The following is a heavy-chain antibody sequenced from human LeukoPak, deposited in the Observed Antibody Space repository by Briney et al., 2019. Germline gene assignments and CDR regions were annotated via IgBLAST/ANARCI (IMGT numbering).Heavy chain of an antibody. CDR3: TRDNTAGWEPPGFDY. D-gene: IGHD1-26*01. CDR1: GFTFGDYA. Sequence: PGGSLRLSCTASGFTFGDYAMSWVRQAPGKGLEWVGFIRSKAYGGTTEYAASVKGRFTISRDDSKSIAYLQMNSLKTEDTAVYYCTRDNTAGWEPPGFDYWGQGTLVTVSS. V-gene: IGHV3-49*04. J-gene: IGHJ4*02. CDR2: IRSKAYGGTT.